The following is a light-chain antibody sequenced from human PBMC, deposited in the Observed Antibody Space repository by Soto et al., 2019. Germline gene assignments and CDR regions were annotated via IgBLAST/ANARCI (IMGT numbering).Light chain of an antibody. CDR2: RSD. V-gene: IGLV1-47*01. CDR1: SSNIGSNH. CDR3: AAWDDSLSALL. J-gene: IGLJ2*01. Sequence: QSVLTQPPSASRTPGQKVTISCSGSSSNIGSNHVYWYQQFPGSAPRLLIYRSDQRPSGVPDRFSGSKSGTSASLAISGLRSEDEADYYCAAWDDSLSALLFGGGTKLTVL.